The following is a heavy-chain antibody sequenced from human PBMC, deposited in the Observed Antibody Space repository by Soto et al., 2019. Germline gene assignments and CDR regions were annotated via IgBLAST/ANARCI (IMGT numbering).Heavy chain of an antibody. V-gene: IGHV4-34*01. J-gene: IGHJ4*02. D-gene: IGHD5-12*01. CDR1: GGSFSGYY. Sequence: SETLSLTCAVYGGSFSGYYWSWIRQPPGKGLEWIGEINHSGSTNYNPSLKSRVTISVDTSKNQFSLKLSSVTAADTAVYYCASLRGVSGYENFDYWGQGTLVTVSS. CDR3: ASLRGVSGYENFDY. CDR2: INHSGST.